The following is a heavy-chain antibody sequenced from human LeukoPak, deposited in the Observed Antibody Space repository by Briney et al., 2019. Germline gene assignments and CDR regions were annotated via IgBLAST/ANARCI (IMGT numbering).Heavy chain of an antibody. J-gene: IGHJ6*03. D-gene: IGHD3-16*01. Sequence: ASVKVSCKASGYTFTSYGISWVRQAPGQGLEWMGWISAYNGNTNYAQKLQGRVTMTTDTSTSTAYMELRSLRSEDTAVYYCARAPGGRSVYYYYYYMDVWGKGTTVTASS. CDR2: ISAYNGNT. CDR1: GYTFTSYG. V-gene: IGHV1-18*01. CDR3: ARAPGGRSVYYYYYYMDV.